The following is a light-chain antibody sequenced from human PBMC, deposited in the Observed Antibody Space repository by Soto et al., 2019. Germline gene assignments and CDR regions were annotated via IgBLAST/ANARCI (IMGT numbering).Light chain of an antibody. J-gene: IGKJ5*01. V-gene: IGKV3-20*01. CDR2: GGS. Sequence: SELPKSPATLSLSPGETATLSCRASQNVDKFLAWYQQKPGQAPRLLIYGGSSRATGIPVRFSGSGSETDFTLTITRLEPEDFAVYYCQQYSSSRTFGQGTRLEIK. CDR3: QQYSSSRT. CDR1: QNVDKF.